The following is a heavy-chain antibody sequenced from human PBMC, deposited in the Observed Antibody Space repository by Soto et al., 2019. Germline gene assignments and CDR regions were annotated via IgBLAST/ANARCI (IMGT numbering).Heavy chain of an antibody. CDR2: IKQDGSEK. CDR1: GFTLSSFW. Sequence: EVQLVESGGGLVQPGGSLRLSCAASGFTLSSFWMSWVRQAPGKGLEWVANIKQDGSEKYYVDSVKGRFTISRDNAKNSLYLQMNSLRAEDTAVYYCARVLGWWYIDYWGQGTLVTVSS. D-gene: IGHD2-15*01. V-gene: IGHV3-7*01. J-gene: IGHJ4*02. CDR3: ARVLGWWYIDY.